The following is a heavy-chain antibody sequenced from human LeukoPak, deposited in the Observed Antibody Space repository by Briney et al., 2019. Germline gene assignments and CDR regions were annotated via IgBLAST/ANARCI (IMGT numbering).Heavy chain of an antibody. CDR1: GFTFSSYS. CDR2: ISSSSSCM. CDR3: AREWQQLSNWFDP. D-gene: IGHD6-13*01. Sequence: PGGSLRLSCAASGFTFSSYSMNWVRQAPGKGLEWVSSISSSSSCMYYADSVKGRFTISRDNAKNSLYLQMNSLRAEDTAVYYCAREWQQLSNWFDPWGQGTLVTVSS. J-gene: IGHJ5*02. V-gene: IGHV3-21*01.